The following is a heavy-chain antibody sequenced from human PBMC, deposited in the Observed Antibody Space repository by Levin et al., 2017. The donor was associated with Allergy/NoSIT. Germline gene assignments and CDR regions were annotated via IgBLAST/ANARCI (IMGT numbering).Heavy chain of an antibody. CDR2: ISSSSSYI. J-gene: IGHJ6*02. Sequence: GESLKISCAASGFTFSSYSMNWVRQAPGKGLEWVSSISSSSSYIYYADSVKGRFTISRDNAKNSLYLQMNSLRAEDTAVYYCARNTPGSSGYYRPDLYGMDVWGQGTTVTVSS. D-gene: IGHD3-22*01. CDR3: ARNTPGSSGYYRPDLYGMDV. V-gene: IGHV3-21*01. CDR1: GFTFSSYS.